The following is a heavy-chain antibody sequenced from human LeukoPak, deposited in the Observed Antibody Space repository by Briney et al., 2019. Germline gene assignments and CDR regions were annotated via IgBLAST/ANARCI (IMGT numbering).Heavy chain of an antibody. CDR1: GYTFTGYY. CDR3: ARDGRSRTNSYAFFDY. Sequence: GASVKVSCKASGYTFTGYYMHWVRQAPGQGLEWMGWINPNSGSTNYAQKFQGRVTMTRDTSISTAYMELSRLRSDDTAVYYCARDGRSRTNSYAFFDYWGQGTLVTVSS. CDR2: INPNSGST. V-gene: IGHV1-2*02. D-gene: IGHD2-2*01. J-gene: IGHJ4*02.